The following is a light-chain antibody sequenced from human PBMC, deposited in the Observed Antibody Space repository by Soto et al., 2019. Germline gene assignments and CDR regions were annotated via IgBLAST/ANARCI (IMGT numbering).Light chain of an antibody. J-gene: IGKJ1*01. CDR1: QSVLYSSNNKNY. Sequence: DIVMTQSPDSLAVSLGERATINCKSSQSVLYSSNNKNYLAWYQQKPGQPPKLLIYWASTRESGVPDRFSGSGYGTDLTLTISSLQAEDVAGYYCQQYYSTWWTFGQGTKVEIK. CDR3: QQYYSTWWT. CDR2: WAS. V-gene: IGKV4-1*01.